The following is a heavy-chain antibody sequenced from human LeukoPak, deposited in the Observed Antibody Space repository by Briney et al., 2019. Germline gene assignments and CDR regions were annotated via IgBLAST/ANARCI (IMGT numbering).Heavy chain of an antibody. Sequence: PGESLKTSCKGTGYSFTSYWIGWVRQMPGKGLEWMGIIYPGDSDTRYSPSFQGQVTISADKSISTAYLQWSSLTASDTAMYYCATLRDFWVDYWGQGTLVTVSS. CDR2: IYPGDSDT. CDR3: ATLRDFWVDY. J-gene: IGHJ4*02. V-gene: IGHV5-51*01. CDR1: GYSFTSYW. D-gene: IGHD3-3*01.